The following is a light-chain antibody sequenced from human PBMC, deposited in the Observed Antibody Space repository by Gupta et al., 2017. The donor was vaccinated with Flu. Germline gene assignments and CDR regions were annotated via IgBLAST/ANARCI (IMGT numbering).Light chain of an antibody. CDR1: QSVSTY. V-gene: IGKV3-11*01. CDR2: DAS. Sequence: GERATFSCRASQSVSTYLAWYQHKPGQAPRLLIYDASSRATGIPARFSGSGSGTDFTLTISSLEPEDFAVYYCQQRSNWPLTFGGGTKVEIK. J-gene: IGKJ4*01. CDR3: QQRSNWPLT.